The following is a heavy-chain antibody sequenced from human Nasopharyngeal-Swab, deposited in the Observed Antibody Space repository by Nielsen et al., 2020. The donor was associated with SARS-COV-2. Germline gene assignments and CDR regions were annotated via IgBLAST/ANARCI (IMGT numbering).Heavy chain of an antibody. V-gene: IGHV3-23*01. D-gene: IGHD4-11*01. Sequence: GESLKISCAASGFTFSSYAMSWDRQAPGKGLEWVSAISGSGGSTYYADSVKGRFTISRDNSKNTLYLQMNSLRAEDTAVYYCAKGNYAYYYYYYMDVWGKGTTVTVSS. CDR3: AKGNYAYYYYYYMDV. CDR1: GFTFSSYA. CDR2: ISGSGGST. J-gene: IGHJ6*03.